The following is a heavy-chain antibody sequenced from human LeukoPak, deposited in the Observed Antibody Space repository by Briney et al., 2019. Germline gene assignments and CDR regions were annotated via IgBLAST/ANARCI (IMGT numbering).Heavy chain of an antibody. V-gene: IGHV3-48*01. J-gene: IGHJ4*02. Sequence: GGSLRLSCGASGITFSSYSMNWVRQAPGKGLEWVSYISSSGSTKYYADSVKGRFTISRDNARNSLYLQMNSLRAEDTAVYYCAKENHGIVGATTLIDYWGQGTLVTVSS. D-gene: IGHD1-26*01. CDR3: AKENHGIVGATTLIDY. CDR1: GITFSSYS. CDR2: ISSSGSTK.